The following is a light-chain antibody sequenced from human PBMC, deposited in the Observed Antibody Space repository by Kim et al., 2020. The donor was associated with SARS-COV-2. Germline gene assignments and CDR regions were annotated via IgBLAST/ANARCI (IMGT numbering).Light chain of an antibody. J-gene: IGKJ1*01. V-gene: IGKV3-20*01. Sequence: EIVLTQSPGTLSLSPGESATLSCRASQTVAISYLAWYQQKPGQAPRLLIHGTTTRATDIPDRFSGSGSGTDLTLTISRLEPEDFAVYYCQHYDTAPVTFGQGTKVDIK. CDR2: GTT. CDR1: QTVAISY. CDR3: QHYDTAPVT.